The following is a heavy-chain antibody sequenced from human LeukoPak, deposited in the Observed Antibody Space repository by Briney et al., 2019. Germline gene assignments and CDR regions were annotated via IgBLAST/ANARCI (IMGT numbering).Heavy chain of an antibody. J-gene: IGHJ4*02. CDR1: GYTFSNFG. Sequence: ASVKVSCKTSGYTFSNFGINWVRRAPGQGLEWMAWISGNNDNPNYGQKFQGRFTVTTDSSTSTAYMELRNPRSDDTAVYYCARDGTSTDDYWGQGTLVTVSS. D-gene: IGHD2-2*01. CDR2: ISGNNDNP. CDR3: ARDGTSTDDY. V-gene: IGHV1-18*01.